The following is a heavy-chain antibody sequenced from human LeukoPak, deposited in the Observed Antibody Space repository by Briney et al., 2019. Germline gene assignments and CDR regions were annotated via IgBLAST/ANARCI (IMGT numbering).Heavy chain of an antibody. CDR3: VRNWGYFDY. D-gene: IGHD7-27*01. CDR1: GFIFRSYR. Sequence: GGSLTLSCAACGFIFRSYRMNWLRQAPGKGLEWVANIKEDGSEKYYVDSVKGRFTISRDNAKTSLYLQMNSLRGEDTAVYYCVRNWGYFDYWGQGTLVTVSS. J-gene: IGHJ4*02. CDR2: IKEDGSEK. V-gene: IGHV3-7*05.